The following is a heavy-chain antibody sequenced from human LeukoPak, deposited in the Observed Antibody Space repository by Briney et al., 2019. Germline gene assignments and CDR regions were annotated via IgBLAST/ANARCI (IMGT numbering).Heavy chain of an antibody. V-gene: IGHV3-11*01. Sequence: PGGSLRLSCAASGFTFTDYYMTWIRQAPGKGLEWVSYISPGGKTTDYADSVKGRFTISRDNAKNSLYLQLNSLRADDTAVYYCARELLDCSPTTCYDGKTGIYYHYGLDVWGQGTPVSVSS. CDR1: GFTFTDYY. CDR3: ARELLDCSPTTCYDGKTGIYYHYGLDV. D-gene: IGHD2-2*01. J-gene: IGHJ6*02. CDR2: ISPGGKTT.